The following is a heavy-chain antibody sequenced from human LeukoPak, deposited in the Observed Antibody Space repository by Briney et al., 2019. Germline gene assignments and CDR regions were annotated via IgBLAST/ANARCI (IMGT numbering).Heavy chain of an antibody. CDR2: IYSSGSN. CDR1: GDSISSYY. J-gene: IGHJ6*03. V-gene: IGHV4-4*07. CDR3: ARTKYGSGSYPGAKYYYYMDV. Sequence: SETLSLTCTVSGDSISSYYWSWLRQPAGKVLEWFGRIYSSGSNNYNPSRKSRVTMSIARSKNHFSLKLSSVTAADTAVYYCARTKYGSGSYPGAKYYYYMDVWGKGTTVTISS. D-gene: IGHD3-10*01.